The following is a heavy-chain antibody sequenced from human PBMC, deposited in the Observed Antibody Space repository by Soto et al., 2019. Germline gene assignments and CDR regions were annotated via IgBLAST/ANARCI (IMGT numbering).Heavy chain of an antibody. CDR3: AKDGTQRPMGGALDY. CDR1: GFTFSSYA. D-gene: IGHD3-16*01. J-gene: IGHJ4*02. V-gene: IGHV3-23*01. CDR2: ISGSGGST. Sequence: EVQLLESGGGLVQPGGSLRLSCAASGFTFSSYAMSWVRQAPGKGLEWVSAISGSGGSTYYADSVKGRFTISRDNSKNTLYLKMNSLRAEDTAVYYCAKDGTQRPMGGALDYWGQGTLVTVSS.